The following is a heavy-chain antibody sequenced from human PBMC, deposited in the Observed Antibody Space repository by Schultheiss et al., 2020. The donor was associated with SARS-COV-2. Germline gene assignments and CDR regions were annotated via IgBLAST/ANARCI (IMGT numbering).Heavy chain of an antibody. CDR3: ARHALRGRFLEWLAFDI. D-gene: IGHD3-3*01. CDR2: IYTSGST. Sequence: SETLSLTCTVSGGSISSYYWSWIRQPAGKGLEWIGRIYTSGSTNYNPSLKSRVTMSVDTSKNQFSLKLSSVTAADTAVYYCARHALRGRFLEWLAFDIWGQGTMVTVSS. J-gene: IGHJ3*02. V-gene: IGHV4-4*07. CDR1: GGSISSYY.